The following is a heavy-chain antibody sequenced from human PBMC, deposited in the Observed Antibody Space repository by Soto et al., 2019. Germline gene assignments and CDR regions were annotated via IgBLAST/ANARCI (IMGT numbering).Heavy chain of an antibody. D-gene: IGHD4-17*01. Sequence: GGSLRLSCAASGFTFSSYGMHWVRQAPGKGLEWVAVIWYDGSNKYYADSLKGRFTISRDNSKNTLYLQMNSLRAEDTAVYYCARDPDYGDYEDGYYYYGMDVWGQGTTVTVSS. V-gene: IGHV3-33*01. CDR2: IWYDGSNK. J-gene: IGHJ6*02. CDR3: ARDPDYGDYEDGYYYYGMDV. CDR1: GFTFSSYG.